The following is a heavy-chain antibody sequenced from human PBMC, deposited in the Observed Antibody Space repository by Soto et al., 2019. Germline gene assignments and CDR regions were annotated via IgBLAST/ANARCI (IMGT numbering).Heavy chain of an antibody. J-gene: IGHJ5*02. CDR1: GGTFNSYA. Sequence: QVQLVQSGAEVKKPGSSVNVSCKASGGTFNSYAISWVRQAPGQGLEWMGGIIPIFGTAKYAQKLQGRVTITADESTKTAYMKLSSLRSEDTAVYYCARPMRNHYDSSGQRDWFDPWGQGTLVTVS. D-gene: IGHD3-22*01. CDR3: ARPMRNHYDSSGQRDWFDP. V-gene: IGHV1-69*12. CDR2: IIPIFGTA.